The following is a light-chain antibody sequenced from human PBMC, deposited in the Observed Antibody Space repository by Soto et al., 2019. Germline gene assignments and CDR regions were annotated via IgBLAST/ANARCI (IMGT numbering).Light chain of an antibody. CDR3: CSYGGTYTSLL. CDR1: SSDVGHYNF. Sequence: QSALTQPRSVSGSPGQSVTISCTGTSSDVGHYNFVSWYQQHPDKAPKLLIYDVSKRPSGVPDRFSGSKSGNTASLTISGLQAEDEADYYCCSYGGTYTSLLFGGGTKLTVL. CDR2: DVS. J-gene: IGLJ3*02. V-gene: IGLV2-11*01.